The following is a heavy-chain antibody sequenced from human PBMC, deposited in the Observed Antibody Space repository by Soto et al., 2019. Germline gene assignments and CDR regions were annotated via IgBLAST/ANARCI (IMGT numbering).Heavy chain of an antibody. CDR2: IYYSGST. CDR1: GGSISSGGYY. CDR3: ARDRDVSITT. V-gene: IGHV4-31*03. Sequence: SETLSLTCTVSGGSISSGGYYWSWIRQHPGKGLEWIGYIYYSGSTYYNPSLKSRVTISVDTSKNQFSLKLSSVTAADTAVYYCARDRDVSITTWGQGTLVTVSS. D-gene: IGHD3-10*01. J-gene: IGHJ5*02.